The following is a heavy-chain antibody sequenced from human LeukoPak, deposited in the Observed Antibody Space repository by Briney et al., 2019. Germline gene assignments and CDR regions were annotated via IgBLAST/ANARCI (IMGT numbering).Heavy chain of an antibody. CDR3: ARDWNDLGNTFDY. Sequence: ASVTVSCKASGYTFTSYAMNWVRQAPGQGLERMGWINTNTGNPTYAQGFTGRFVFSLDTSVSTAYLQISSLKAEDTAVYYCARDWNDLGNTFDYWGQGTLVTVSS. V-gene: IGHV7-4-1*02. CDR2: INTNTGNP. D-gene: IGHD1-1*01. CDR1: GYTFTSYA. J-gene: IGHJ4*02.